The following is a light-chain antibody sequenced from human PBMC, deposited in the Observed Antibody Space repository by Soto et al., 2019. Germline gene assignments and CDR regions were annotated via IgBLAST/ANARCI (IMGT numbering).Light chain of an antibody. J-gene: IGLJ2*01. CDR1: SSNIGSNY. CDR3: AAWDDCLSAVV. CDR2: RND. Sequence: QSVLTQPPSASGTPGQRVTISCSGSSSNIGSNYVYWYQQLPGSAPKLLIYRNDQRPSGVPDRFSASKSGTAASLAISGLRSEDEADYHCAAWDDCLSAVVFGGGTQLTVL. V-gene: IGLV1-47*01.